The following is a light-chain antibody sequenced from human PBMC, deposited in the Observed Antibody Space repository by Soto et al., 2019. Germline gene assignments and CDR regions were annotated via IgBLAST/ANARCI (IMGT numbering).Light chain of an antibody. Sequence: QSVLTQPASVSGSPGQRVTISCSGSSSNIESNTVTWYQQLPGTAPKLVIYSNYDRPSGVPDRFSGSTSGTSASLVIRGLQSEDEADYYCAAWDDILNGYVFGGGTKVTVL. CDR3: AAWDDILNGYV. CDR2: SNY. J-gene: IGLJ1*01. CDR1: SSNIESNT. V-gene: IGLV1-44*01.